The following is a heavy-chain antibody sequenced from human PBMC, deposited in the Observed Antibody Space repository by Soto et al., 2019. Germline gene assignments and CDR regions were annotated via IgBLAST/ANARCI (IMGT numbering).Heavy chain of an antibody. CDR1: GFTFWSRA. CDR3: ARGSKESYPGSRIFDF. V-gene: IGHV3-23*01. CDR2: ITDSGGDT. D-gene: IGHD3-10*01. Sequence: EVQLLESGGGLAQPGGSLRLSCAASGFTFWSRAMSWVRQAPGEGLEWVSTITDSGGDTKYADSVRGRFTISRDNSKYTLYLQMTSLRAEDSAVYYCARGSKESYPGSRIFDFWGRGTLVTVSS. J-gene: IGHJ4*02.